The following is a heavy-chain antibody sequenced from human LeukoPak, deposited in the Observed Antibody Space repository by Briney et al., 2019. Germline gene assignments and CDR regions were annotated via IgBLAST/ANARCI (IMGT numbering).Heavy chain of an antibody. CDR1: AGSINSDF. V-gene: IGHV4-59*01. J-gene: IGHJ4*02. D-gene: IGHD6-19*01. Sequence: SETLSLTCTASAGSINSDFWTWIRQPPGKGLEWIGYIRYSGRTSYSPSLKSRVTISIDTSKNLFSLKLRSVTTADTAIYYCARIPDVSGWPFDYWGQGTLVTVSS. CDR3: ARIPDVSGWPFDY. CDR2: IRYSGRT.